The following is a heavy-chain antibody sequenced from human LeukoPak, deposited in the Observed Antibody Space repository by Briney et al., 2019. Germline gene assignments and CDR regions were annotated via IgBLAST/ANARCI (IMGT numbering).Heavy chain of an antibody. CDR2: IWYDGSNK. J-gene: IGHJ4*02. CDR1: GFTFSRYG. D-gene: IGHD2-21*02. V-gene: IGHV3-33*01. Sequence: GRSLRLSCAASGFTFSRYGMHWVRQAPGKGLEWVADIWYDGSNKYYADSVKGRFTISRDNSKNTLYLQMNSLRAEDTAVYYCAREGHIVVVTAIYFDYWGQGTLVTVSS. CDR3: AREGHIVVVTAIYFDY.